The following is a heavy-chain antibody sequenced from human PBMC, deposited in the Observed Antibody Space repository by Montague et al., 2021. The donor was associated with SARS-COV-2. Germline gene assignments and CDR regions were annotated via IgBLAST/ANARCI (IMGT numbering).Heavy chain of an antibody. CDR3: SRGDFGVGIIPYYYYYMDV. CDR2: IHYSGST. J-gene: IGHJ6*03. Sequence: SETLSLTCTVSGGSVSSSNYYCGWIRQPPGKGLEWIGSIHYSGSTYYNPSLKSRVTISLDTSKNQFSLKLNSVTAADTAVYYCSRGDFGVGIIPYYYYYMDVWGKGTTVTVSS. D-gene: IGHD3-3*01. V-gene: IGHV4-39*01. CDR1: GGSVSSSNYY.